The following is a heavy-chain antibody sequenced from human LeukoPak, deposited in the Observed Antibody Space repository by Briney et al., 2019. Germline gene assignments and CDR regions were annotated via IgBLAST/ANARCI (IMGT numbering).Heavy chain of an antibody. D-gene: IGHD3-3*01. J-gene: IGHJ3*01. CDR1: GGSISSGNYH. CDR2: IYSSGTT. V-gene: IGHV4-61*02. Sequence: SETLSLTCSVSGGSISSGNYHWSWIRQPAGKGLEWIGRIYSSGTTNYNPSFKSRATISEDTSKNQFSLKLTSVTAADTAVYYCTRDLTQYYDVWSGSHGFDLWGQGTMVIVSS. CDR3: TRDLTQYYDVWSGSHGFDL.